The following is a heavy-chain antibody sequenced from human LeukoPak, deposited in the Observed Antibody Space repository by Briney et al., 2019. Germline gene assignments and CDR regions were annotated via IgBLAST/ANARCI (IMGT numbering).Heavy chain of an antibody. D-gene: IGHD1-26*01. Sequence: SQTLSLTCTVSGGSISSGGYYWSWIRQHPGKGLEWIGYIYYSGSTNYNPSLKSRVTISIDTSKNQFSLKLSSVTAADTAVYYCATASSGSYDYWGQGTLVTVSS. J-gene: IGHJ4*02. V-gene: IGHV4-31*03. CDR3: ATASSGSYDY. CDR1: GGSISSGGYY. CDR2: IYYSGST.